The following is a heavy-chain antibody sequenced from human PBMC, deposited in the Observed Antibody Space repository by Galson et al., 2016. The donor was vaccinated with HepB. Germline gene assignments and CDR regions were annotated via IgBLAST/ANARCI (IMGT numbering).Heavy chain of an antibody. D-gene: IGHD6-6*01. CDR1: GGSITTTDW. V-gene: IGHV4-4*02. Sequence: SETLSLTCAVSGGSITTTDWWSWVRQPPGKGLEWIGRIYTSGSTNYNPSLNSRVTISLDTSKNQFSLRLSSVTAADTAVYYCAKDGDRPGGYYYYYTDVWGKGTTVTVSS. CDR2: IYTSGST. J-gene: IGHJ6*03. CDR3: AKDGDRPGGYYYYYTDV.